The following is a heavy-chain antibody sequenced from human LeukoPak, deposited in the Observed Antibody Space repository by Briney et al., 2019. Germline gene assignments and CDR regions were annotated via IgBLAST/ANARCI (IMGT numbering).Heavy chain of an antibody. V-gene: IGHV4-31*03. CDR1: GGSISSGGYY. CDR2: IYYSGST. J-gene: IGHJ4*02. Sequence: SETLSLTCTVSGGSISSGGYYWSWIRQHPGKGLEWIGYIYYSGSTYYNPSLKSRVTISEDTSKNQFSLKLSSVTAADTAVYYCAKTQRGNYFDYWGQGTLVTVSS. CDR3: AKTQRGNYFDY. D-gene: IGHD6-13*01.